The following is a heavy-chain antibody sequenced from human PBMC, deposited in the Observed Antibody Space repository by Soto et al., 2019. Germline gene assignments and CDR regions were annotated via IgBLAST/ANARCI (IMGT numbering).Heavy chain of an antibody. V-gene: IGHV3-21*06. J-gene: IGHJ4*02. Sequence: PGESLKISCAASGFTFTRDSMNWVRQAPGKGLEWVSSISSTTNYIYYGDSMKGRFTISRDNAKNSLYLEMNSLRAEDTAVYYCARESEDLTSNFDYWGQGTLVTVSS. CDR2: ISSTTNYI. CDR3: ARESEDLTSNFDY. CDR1: GFTFTRDS.